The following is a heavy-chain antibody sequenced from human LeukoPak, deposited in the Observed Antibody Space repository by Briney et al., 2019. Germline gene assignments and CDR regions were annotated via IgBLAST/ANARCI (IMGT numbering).Heavy chain of an antibody. D-gene: IGHD3/OR15-3a*01. CDR1: GFTFSNYW. CDR3: VRLLDRDY. V-gene: IGHV3-74*01. CDR2: INGDGSST. J-gene: IGHJ4*02. Sequence: GGSLRLSCAASGFTFSNYWMHWVRQAPGKGLVWVSRINGDGSSTNYADSAKGRFTISRDNAKNMLYLQMSGLRAEDTAVYYCVRLLDRDYWGQGTLVTVSS.